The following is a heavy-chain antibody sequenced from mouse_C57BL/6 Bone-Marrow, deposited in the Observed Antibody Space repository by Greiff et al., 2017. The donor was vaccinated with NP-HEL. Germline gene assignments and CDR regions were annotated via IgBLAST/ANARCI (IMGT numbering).Heavy chain of an antibody. J-gene: IGHJ1*03. D-gene: IGHD2-4*01. CDR3: ARKGDYDELYWYFDV. V-gene: IGHV2-2*01. Sequence: VQLQQSGPGLVQPSQSLSITCTVSGFSLTSYGVHWVRQSPGKGLEWLGVIWSGGGTDYNAAFISRLSISKDNSKSQVFFKMNSRQADDTAIYYCARKGDYDELYWYFDVWGTGTTVTVSS. CDR2: IWSGGGT. CDR1: GFSLTSYG.